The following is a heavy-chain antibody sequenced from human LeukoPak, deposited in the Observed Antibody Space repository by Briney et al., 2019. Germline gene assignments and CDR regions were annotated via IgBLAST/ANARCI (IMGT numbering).Heavy chain of an antibody. CDR3: ARDQGYCTSATCRGDAFDV. CDR2: IKQDGGEK. CDR1: GFTFTTYW. V-gene: IGHV3-7*01. D-gene: IGHD2-2*01. J-gene: IGHJ3*01. Sequence: GGSLRLSCAASGFTFTTYWMAWVRQAPGKGLEWVAKIKQDGGEKYYVDSVKGRFTISRDNAKNSLSLQMNSLRAEDTAVYYCARDQGYCTSATCRGDAFDVWGQGSMVSVSS.